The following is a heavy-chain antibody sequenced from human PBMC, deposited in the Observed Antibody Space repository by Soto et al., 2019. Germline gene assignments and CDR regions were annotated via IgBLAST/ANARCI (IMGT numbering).Heavy chain of an antibody. Sequence: SETLSLTCAVYGGSFSGYYWNWLRQPPGKGLEWIGEIIHSGSTNYNPSLKSRVAISVYTSKNQFSLRLSSVTAADTAVSFCARSALGGYDRGASFDYWGRGTLVTVSS. D-gene: IGHD5-12*01. V-gene: IGHV4-34*12. CDR1: GGSFSGYY. CDR3: ARSALGGYDRGASFDY. CDR2: IIHSGST. J-gene: IGHJ4*02.